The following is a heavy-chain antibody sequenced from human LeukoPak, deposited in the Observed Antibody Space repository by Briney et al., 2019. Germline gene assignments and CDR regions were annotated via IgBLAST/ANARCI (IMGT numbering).Heavy chain of an antibody. V-gene: IGHV4-59*12. CDR1: GGSISNYY. CDR3: ARGGYYGSGNDFRFDP. J-gene: IGHJ5*02. CDR2: IYYSGST. Sequence: SETLSLTCSVSGGSISNYYWSWIRQPPGKGLEWIGSIYYSGSTNYNPSLKSRATLSVDTSKNHFSLKLTSVTAADTAVYYCARGGYYGSGNDFRFDPWGQGTLVTVSS. D-gene: IGHD3-10*01.